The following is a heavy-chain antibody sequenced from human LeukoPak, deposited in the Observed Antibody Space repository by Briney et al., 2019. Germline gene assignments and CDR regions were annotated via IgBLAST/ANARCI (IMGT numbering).Heavy chain of an antibody. Sequence: SVKVSCKASGYTFTSYAISWVRRAPGQGLEWMGGIIPIFGTANYAQKFQGRVTITADESTSTAYMELSSLRSEDTAVYYCARDRQSGSYYGEVSSLDWFDPWGQGTLVTVSS. J-gene: IGHJ5*02. D-gene: IGHD1-26*01. CDR3: ARDRQSGSYYGEVSSLDWFDP. CDR1: GYTFTSYA. V-gene: IGHV1-69*13. CDR2: IIPIFGTA.